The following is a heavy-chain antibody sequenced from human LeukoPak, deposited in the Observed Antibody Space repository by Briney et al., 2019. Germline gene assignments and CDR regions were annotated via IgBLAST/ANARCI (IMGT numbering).Heavy chain of an antibody. CDR3: ARRAARRGYYFDY. CDR2: IKHTGST. D-gene: IGHD6-6*01. Sequence: SETLSLTCALYGGPFSGYYWTWIRQAPGKGLEWMGEIKHTGSTNYNPSLKSRVTISLDTSKNQFSLKMNSVTAADTAVYYCARRAARRGYYFDYWGQGTLVTVSS. J-gene: IGHJ4*02. CDR1: GGPFSGYY. V-gene: IGHV4-34*01.